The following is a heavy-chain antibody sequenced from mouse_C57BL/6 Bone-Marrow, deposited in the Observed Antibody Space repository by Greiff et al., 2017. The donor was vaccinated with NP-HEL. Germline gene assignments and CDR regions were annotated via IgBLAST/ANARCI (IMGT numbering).Heavy chain of an antibody. D-gene: IGHD1-1*01. CDR3: ASPLIYYYGSRYAMDY. CDR2: ISSGGSYT. CDR1: GFTFSSYG. J-gene: IGHJ4*01. Sequence: EVQVVESGGDLVKPGGSLKLSCAASGFTFSSYGMSWVRQTPDKRLEWVATISSGGSYTYYPDSVKGRFTISRDNAKNTLYLQMSSLKSEDTAMYYCASPLIYYYGSRYAMDYWGQGTSVTVSS. V-gene: IGHV5-6*01.